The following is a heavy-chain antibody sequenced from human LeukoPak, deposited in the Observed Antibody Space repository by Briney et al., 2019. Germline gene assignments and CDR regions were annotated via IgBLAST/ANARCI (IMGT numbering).Heavy chain of an antibody. V-gene: IGHV4-59*08. CDR3: ARLYYYDSGGYYASPDAFDI. D-gene: IGHD3-22*01. CDR2: IYYSGST. CDR1: GGSMRNYY. Sequence: SETLSLTCTVSGGSMRNYYWTWIRQPPGKGLEWIGYIYYSGSTNYNPSLKSRVTISVDTSKNQFSLKLSSVTAADTAVYYCARLYYYDSGGYYASPDAFDIWGQGTRVTVSS. J-gene: IGHJ3*02.